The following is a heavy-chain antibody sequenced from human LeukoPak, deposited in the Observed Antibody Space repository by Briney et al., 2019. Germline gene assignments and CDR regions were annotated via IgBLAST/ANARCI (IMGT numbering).Heavy chain of an antibody. Sequence: SVKVSCKASGGTFSSYAISWVRQAPGQGLEWMGGIIPIFGTINYAQKFQGRVTITTDESTSTAYMELSSLRSEDTAVYYCARSSDYDILTGYTFFDYWGQGTLVTVSS. D-gene: IGHD3-9*01. CDR3: ARSSDYDILTGYTFFDY. V-gene: IGHV1-69*05. J-gene: IGHJ4*02. CDR2: IIPIFGTI. CDR1: GGTFSSYA.